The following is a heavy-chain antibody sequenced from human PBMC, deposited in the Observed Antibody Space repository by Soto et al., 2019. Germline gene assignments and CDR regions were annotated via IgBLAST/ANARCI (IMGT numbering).Heavy chain of an antibody. CDR3: ARVISLGSGRREGNYYYYYMDV. J-gene: IGHJ6*03. V-gene: IGHV6-1*01. Sequence: KQSQTLSLTCAISGDSVSSNSAAWNWIRQSPSRGLEWLGRTYYRSKWYNDYAVSVKSRITINPDTSKNQFSLQLNSVTPEDTAVYYCARVISLGSGRREGNYYYYYMDVWGKGTTVTVSS. CDR1: GDSVSSNSAA. CDR2: TYYRSKWYN. D-gene: IGHD3-10*01.